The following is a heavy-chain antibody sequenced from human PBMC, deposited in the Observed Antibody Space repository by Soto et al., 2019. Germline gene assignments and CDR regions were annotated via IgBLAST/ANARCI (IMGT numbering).Heavy chain of an antibody. V-gene: IGHV3-30*18. Sequence: GGSLRLPCAASGFAFSSDGMHWVRQAPGKGLEWVAVISYDGVNRYYASSVEGQFTISRDNSKNTLYLQMNSLRVEDTAVYYCAKSEPNGKYFDFWGQGTLVTVSS. CDR2: ISYDGVNR. J-gene: IGHJ4*02. D-gene: IGHD2-8*01. CDR1: GFAFSSDG. CDR3: AKSEPNGKYFDF.